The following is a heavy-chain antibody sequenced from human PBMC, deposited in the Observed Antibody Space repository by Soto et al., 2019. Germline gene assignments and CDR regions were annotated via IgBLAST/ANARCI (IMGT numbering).Heavy chain of an antibody. J-gene: IGHJ4*02. D-gene: IGHD1-26*01. V-gene: IGHV4-59*01. Sequence: QVQLQESGPGLVKPSETLSLTCTVSGGCISSYYWSWIRQPPGKGLEWIGYIYYSGSTNYNPSLKSRVTISVDASKNQFSLKLSSVTAADTAVYYCARGRSGSSIPFDYWGQGTLVTVSS. CDR3: ARGRSGSSIPFDY. CDR1: GGCISSYY. CDR2: IYYSGST.